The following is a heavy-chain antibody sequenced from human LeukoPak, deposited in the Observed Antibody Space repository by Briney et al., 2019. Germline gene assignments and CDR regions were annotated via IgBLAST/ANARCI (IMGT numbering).Heavy chain of an antibody. V-gene: IGHV1-2*02. D-gene: IGHD6-19*01. J-gene: IGHJ4*02. Sequence: VASVKVTCKTPGYTFIDDFMYCVRQAPGQGLEWLGWINPNSGGTDYAPKFQGRVTMTRDMSSSTAYMELRSLRSDDTAVYYCARDRVYSSGWYDFDYWGQGTLVSVSS. CDR1: GYTFIDDF. CDR2: INPNSGGT. CDR3: ARDRVYSSGWYDFDY.